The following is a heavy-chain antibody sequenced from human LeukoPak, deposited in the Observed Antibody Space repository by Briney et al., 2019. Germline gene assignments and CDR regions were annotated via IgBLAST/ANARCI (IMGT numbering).Heavy chain of an antibody. D-gene: IGHD1-26*01. CDR1: GFTFSSYA. CDR3: ARIVGAIAQNWFDP. CDR2: ISYDGSNK. V-gene: IGHV3-30*04. J-gene: IGHJ5*02. Sequence: GGSLRLSCAASGFTFSSYAMHWVRQAPGKGLEWVAVISYDGSNKYCADSVKGRFTISRDNSKNTLYLQMDSLRAEDTAVYYCARIVGAIAQNWFDPWGQGTLVTVSS.